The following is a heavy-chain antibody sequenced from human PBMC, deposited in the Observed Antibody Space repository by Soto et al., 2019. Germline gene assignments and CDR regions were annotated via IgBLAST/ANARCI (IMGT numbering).Heavy chain of an antibody. J-gene: IGHJ6*02. CDR2: ISTYNGDT. V-gene: IGHV1-18*04. CDR3: ARAGAAPYYYYGMDV. Sequence: ASVKVSCKASGYTFTGYYMHWLRQAPGQGLEWMGWISTYNGDTNDAPKFQDRVTMTSDTSTSTVYMELRSLRSDDTAVYYCARAGAAPYYYYGMDVWGQGTRVTVSS. CDR1: GYTFTGYY. D-gene: IGHD2-15*01.